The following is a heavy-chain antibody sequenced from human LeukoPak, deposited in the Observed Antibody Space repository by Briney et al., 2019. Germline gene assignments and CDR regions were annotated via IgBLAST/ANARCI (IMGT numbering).Heavy chain of an antibody. D-gene: IGHD6-13*01. V-gene: IGHV3-23*01. J-gene: IGHJ4*02. CDR1: GYTFTSYG. CDR2: ISGSGGST. Sequence: SCKASGYTFTSYGMSWVRQAPGKGLEWVSAISGSGGSTYYADSVKGRFTISRDNSKNTLYLQMNSLRADDTAVYYCAKDRPTVYSSSWLHFLDSWGQGTLVTVSS. CDR3: AKDRPTVYSSSWLHFLDS.